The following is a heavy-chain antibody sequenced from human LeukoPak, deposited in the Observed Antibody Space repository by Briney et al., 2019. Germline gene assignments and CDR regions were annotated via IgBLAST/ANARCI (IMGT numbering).Heavy chain of an antibody. V-gene: IGHV4-34*01. CDR3: ARGFLGLFY. Sequence: SETLSLTCAVYGGSFSGYYWSWIRQPPGKGLEWIGEINHSGSTNYNPSLKSRVTISVDTSKNQFSLKLSSVTAADTAVYYCARGFLGLFYWGQGTLVTVSS. D-gene: IGHD1-26*01. CDR2: INHSGST. CDR1: GGSFSGYY. J-gene: IGHJ4*02.